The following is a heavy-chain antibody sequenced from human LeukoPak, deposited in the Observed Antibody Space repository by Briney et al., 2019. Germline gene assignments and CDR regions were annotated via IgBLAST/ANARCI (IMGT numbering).Heavy chain of an antibody. CDR2: INNNSGGT. J-gene: IGHJ4*02. CDR1: VYTFTGYY. CDR3: ARDYYDSSGYATN. Sequence: GASVKVSCKASVYTFTGYYIHWVRQAPGQGLEWLGWINNNSGGTNYAPKFQGRVTMTRDTSISKAYMELSRLRSDDTAVYYCARDYYDSSGYATNWGQGTLVTVSS. D-gene: IGHD3-22*01. V-gene: IGHV1-2*02.